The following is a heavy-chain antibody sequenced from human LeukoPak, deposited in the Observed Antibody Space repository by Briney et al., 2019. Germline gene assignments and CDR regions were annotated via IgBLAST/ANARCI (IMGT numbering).Heavy chain of an antibody. CDR1: GFTFSNYW. D-gene: IGHD3-22*01. CDR2: IKTDGSEK. J-gene: IGHJ1*01. CDR3: ATYSSLNRREFQY. Sequence: GGSLRLSCEGSGFTFSNYWMGWVRQAPGKGLQWMANIKTDGSEKYYVDSVKGRFTISRDNAKNSLYLQMNSLRAEDTAVYYCATYSSLNRREFQYWGQGILLTVSS. V-gene: IGHV3-7*01.